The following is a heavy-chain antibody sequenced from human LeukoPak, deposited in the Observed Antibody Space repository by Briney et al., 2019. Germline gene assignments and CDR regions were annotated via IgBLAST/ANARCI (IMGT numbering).Heavy chain of an antibody. CDR3: ASLFLFGGGWWQVPVVLGTTYYFDY. CDR1: GGSISSSSYY. CDR2: IYYSGST. V-gene: IGHV4-39*01. D-gene: IGHD6-19*01. J-gene: IGHJ4*02. Sequence: SETLSLTCTVSGGSISSSSYYWGWIRQPPGTGLEWIGSIYYSGSTYYNPSLKSRVTISVDTSKNQFSLKLSSVTAADTAVYYCASLFLFGGGWWQVPVVLGTTYYFDYWGQGTLVTVSS.